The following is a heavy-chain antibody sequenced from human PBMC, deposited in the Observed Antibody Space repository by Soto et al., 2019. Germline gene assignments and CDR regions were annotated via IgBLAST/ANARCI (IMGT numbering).Heavy chain of an antibody. D-gene: IGHD1-1*01. CDR2: INSDGSST. CDR1: RFTFSSYW. CDR3: ARDEAVQYYFDY. V-gene: IGHV3-74*01. Sequence: GGSLRLSCAASRFTFSSYWMHWVRQAPGKGLVWVSCINSDGSSTSYADSVKGRFTISRDNAKNTLYLQMSSLRAEDTAVYYCARDEAVQYYFDYWGQGTLVTVSS. J-gene: IGHJ4*02.